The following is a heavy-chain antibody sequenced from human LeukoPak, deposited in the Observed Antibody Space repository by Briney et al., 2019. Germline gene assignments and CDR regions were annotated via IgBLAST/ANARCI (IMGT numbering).Heavy chain of an antibody. J-gene: IGHJ4*02. CDR1: GFTFSSYA. CDR2: ISYDGSNK. CDR3: ARDFGHPGGYSYQDY. D-gene: IGHD5-18*01. V-gene: IGHV3-30*04. Sequence: GGSLRLSCAASGFTFSSYAMHWVRQAPGKGPEWVAVISYDGSNKYYADSVKGRFTISRDNSKNTLYLQMNSLRAEDTAVYYCARDFGHPGGYSYQDYWGQGTLVTVSS.